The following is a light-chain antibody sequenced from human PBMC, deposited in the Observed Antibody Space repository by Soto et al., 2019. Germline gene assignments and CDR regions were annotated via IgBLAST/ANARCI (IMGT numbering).Light chain of an antibody. V-gene: IGLV2-23*01. CDR2: EGS. CDR3: CSYARDSTYV. J-gene: IGLJ1*01. Sequence: QSALTQPASVSGSPGQSIAISCTGTSRDVGSYNLVSWYQQHPGKAPKVMIYEGSKRPSGVSDRFSGSKSGNTASLTISGLQADDEADYYCCSYARDSTYVFGTGTKLTVL. CDR1: SRDVGSYNL.